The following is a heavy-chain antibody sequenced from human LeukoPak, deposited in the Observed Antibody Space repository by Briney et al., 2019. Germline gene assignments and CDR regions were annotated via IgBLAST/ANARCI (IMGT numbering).Heavy chain of an antibody. CDR3: ARSRFRYSSSWYWFDP. V-gene: IGHV4-59*08. Sequence: PSETLSLTCTVSGDSISTYYWSWIRQPPEKGLEWIGYIYYTGSTNYNPSLKSRVTISVDTSKNQFSLKLSSVTAADTAVYYCARSRFRYSSSWYWFDPWGQGTLVTVSS. D-gene: IGHD6-13*01. CDR1: GDSISTYY. CDR2: IYYTGST. J-gene: IGHJ5*02.